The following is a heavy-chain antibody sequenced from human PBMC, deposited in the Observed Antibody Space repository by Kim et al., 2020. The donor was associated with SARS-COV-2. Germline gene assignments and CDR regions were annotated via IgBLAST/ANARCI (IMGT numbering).Heavy chain of an antibody. V-gene: IGHV3-21*01. CDR3: AREFQYYYGSGSMGYYYYGMDV. J-gene: IGHJ6*02. CDR2: ISSSSSYI. CDR1: GFTFSSYS. D-gene: IGHD3-10*01. Sequence: GGSLRLSCAASGFTFSSYSMNWVRQAPGKGLEWVSSISSSSSYIYYADSVKGRFTISRDNAKNSLYLQMNSLRAEDTAVYYCAREFQYYYGSGSMGYYYYGMDVWGQGTTVTVSS.